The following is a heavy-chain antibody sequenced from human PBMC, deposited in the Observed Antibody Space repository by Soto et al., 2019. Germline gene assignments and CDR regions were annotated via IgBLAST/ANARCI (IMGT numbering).Heavy chain of an antibody. Sequence: QVQLQESGPGLVKPSETLSLTCTVSGGSISSYYWHWIRQPPGQGLEWIGYSYYSGSANYNPSLKSRVTIPVDTSTNQFSLNLSSVTAADTAVYYCAGGSLGVQATASWGQGTLVTVSS. CDR1: GGSISSYY. V-gene: IGHV4-59*01. CDR3: AGGSLGVQATAS. J-gene: IGHJ4*02. D-gene: IGHD1-1*01. CDR2: SYYSGSA.